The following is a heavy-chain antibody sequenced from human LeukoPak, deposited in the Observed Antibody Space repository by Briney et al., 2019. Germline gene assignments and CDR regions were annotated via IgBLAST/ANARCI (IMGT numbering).Heavy chain of an antibody. CDR3: ASHYDSSGYYFPGAWFDP. CDR1: GFTFSSYS. CDR2: ISSSSSYI. V-gene: IGHV3-21*01. D-gene: IGHD3-22*01. J-gene: IGHJ5*02. Sequence: PGGSLRPSCAASGFTFSSYSMNWVRQAPGKGLEWVSSISSSSSYIYYADSVKGRFTISRDNAKNSLYLQMNSLRAEDTAVYYCASHYDSSGYYFPGAWFDPWGQGTLVTVSS.